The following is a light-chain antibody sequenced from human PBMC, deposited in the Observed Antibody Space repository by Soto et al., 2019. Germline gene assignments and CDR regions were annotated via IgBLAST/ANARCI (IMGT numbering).Light chain of an antibody. CDR3: GTWDSSLSAVI. Sequence: QSVLTQPPSVSAAPGQKVTISCSGSSSNIGKNYVSWYQQLPGTAPKLLIYDNNKRPSGIPDRFSGSKSGTSATLGIIGLQTGDEADYYCGTWDSSLSAVIIGGGTKVTVL. CDR1: SSNIGKNY. J-gene: IGLJ2*01. V-gene: IGLV1-51*01. CDR2: DNN.